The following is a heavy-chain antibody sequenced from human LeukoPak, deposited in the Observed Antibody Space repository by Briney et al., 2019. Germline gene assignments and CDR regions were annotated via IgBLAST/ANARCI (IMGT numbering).Heavy chain of an antibody. CDR3: AAEKRLYCSGGSCYPDAFDI. J-gene: IGHJ3*02. V-gene: IGHV1-58*01. D-gene: IGHD2-15*01. Sequence: EASVKVSCKASGFTFSSSAVQWVRQARGQRLESIGWIVVGSDNTNYAQQFQGRVTITRDMSTRTVYMELSSLRSDDTAVYYCAAEKRLYCSGGSCYPDAFDIRGQGTMVTVSS. CDR2: IVVGSDNT. CDR1: GFTFSSSA.